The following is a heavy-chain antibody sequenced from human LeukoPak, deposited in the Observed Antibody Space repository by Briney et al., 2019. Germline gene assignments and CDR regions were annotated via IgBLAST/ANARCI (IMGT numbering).Heavy chain of an antibody. D-gene: IGHD6-13*01. J-gene: IGHJ4*02. V-gene: IGHV3-30*18. Sequence: GGSLRLSCAASGFTFSSYGMHWVRQAPGKGLEWVAVISYDGSNKYYADSVKGRFTISRDNSKNTLYLQMNSLRAEDTAVYYCAKEDGDLYSSSWIYYFDYWGQGTLFTVSS. CDR2: ISYDGSNK. CDR3: AKEDGDLYSSSWIYYFDY. CDR1: GFTFSSYG.